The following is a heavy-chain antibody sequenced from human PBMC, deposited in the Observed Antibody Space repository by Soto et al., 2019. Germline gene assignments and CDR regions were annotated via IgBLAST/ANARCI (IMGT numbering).Heavy chain of an antibody. D-gene: IGHD2-2*02. V-gene: IGHV3-33*01. CDR2: IWYDGSNK. CDR1: GFTFSSYG. CDR3: ASDQWGYCSSTSCYMGDY. J-gene: IGHJ4*02. Sequence: QVQLVESGGGVVQPGRSLRLSCAASGFTFSSYGMHWVRQAPGKGLEWVAVIWYDGSNKYYADSVKGRFTISRDNSKNTLYLQMNSLRAEDTAVYYCASDQWGYCSSTSCYMGDYWGQGTLVTVSS.